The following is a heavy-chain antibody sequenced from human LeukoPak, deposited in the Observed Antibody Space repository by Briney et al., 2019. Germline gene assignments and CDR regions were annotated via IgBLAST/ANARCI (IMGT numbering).Heavy chain of an antibody. D-gene: IGHD4-17*01. V-gene: IGHV4-31*03. CDR1: GGSISSGGYY. J-gene: IGHJ4*02. CDR3: ARYGAPFDS. CDR2: IFYSGTT. Sequence: SETLSLTYTVSGGSISSGGYYWSWIRQHPGKGLEFIGYIFYSGTTYYDPSLKSRVSISLDTSLNQFSLKVISVTAADTAVYYCARYGAPFDSWGQGTLVTVSS.